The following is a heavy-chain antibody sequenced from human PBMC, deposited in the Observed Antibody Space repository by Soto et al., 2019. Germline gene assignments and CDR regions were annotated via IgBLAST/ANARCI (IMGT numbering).Heavy chain of an antibody. V-gene: IGHV1-3*01. D-gene: IGHD6-13*01. CDR2: INAGNGNT. Sequence: ASVKVSCKASGYTFTSYAMHWVRQAPGQRLEWMGWINAGNGNTKYSQKFQGRVTITRDTSASTAYMELSSLRSEDTAVYYCARDTLAAAGTVYYGMDVWGQGTTVTV. CDR3: ARDTLAAAGTVYYGMDV. J-gene: IGHJ6*02. CDR1: GYTFTSYA.